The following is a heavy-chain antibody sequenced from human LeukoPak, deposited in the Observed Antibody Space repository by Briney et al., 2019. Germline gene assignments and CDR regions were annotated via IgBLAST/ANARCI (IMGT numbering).Heavy chain of an antibody. CDR1: GFTFSIYA. Sequence: GGSLRLSCAASGFTFSIYAMSWVRQAPGKGLEWVSAISGSGGGTYAADSVTGRFTISRDNSRNTLFLQMNDLRVEDTAVYYCAKGLYSGSYDGFDSWGQGALVTVSS. D-gene: IGHD1-26*01. CDR2: ISGSGGGT. V-gene: IGHV3-23*01. J-gene: IGHJ4*02. CDR3: AKGLYSGSYDGFDS.